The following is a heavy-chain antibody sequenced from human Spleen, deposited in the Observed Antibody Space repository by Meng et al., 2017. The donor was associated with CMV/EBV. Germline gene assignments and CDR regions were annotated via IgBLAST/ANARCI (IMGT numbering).Heavy chain of an antibody. J-gene: IGHJ6*02. CDR3: AREGQQLVKGGRTYYYYGMDV. Sequence: GSLRLSCTVSGGSISSSSYYWGWIRQPPGKGLEWIGSIYYSGSTYYNPSLKSRVTISVDTSKNQFSLKLSSVTAADTAVYYCAREGQQLVKGGRTYYYYGMDVWGQGTTVTVSS. D-gene: IGHD6-13*01. CDR1: GGSISSSSYY. V-gene: IGHV4-39*07. CDR2: IYYSGST.